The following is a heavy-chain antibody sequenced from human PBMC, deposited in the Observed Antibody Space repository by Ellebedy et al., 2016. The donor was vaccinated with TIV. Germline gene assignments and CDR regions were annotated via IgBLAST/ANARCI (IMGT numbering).Heavy chain of an antibody. V-gene: IGHV3-13*01. Sequence: GESLKISCAASGFTFSSHDMHWVRQPTGKGLEWVSGITSAGDTYYLGSVKGRFIISRDSAKNSLYLQMNSLRAEDTAVYYCARDTGSGIFDYWGQGTLVTVSS. J-gene: IGHJ4*02. D-gene: IGHD2-15*01. CDR1: GFTFSSHD. CDR3: ARDTGSGIFDY. CDR2: ITSAGDT.